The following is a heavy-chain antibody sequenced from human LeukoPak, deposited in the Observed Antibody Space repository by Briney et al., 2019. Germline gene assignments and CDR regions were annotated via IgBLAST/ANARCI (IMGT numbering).Heavy chain of an antibody. CDR2: IYSGGST. D-gene: IGHD5-12*01. J-gene: IGHJ3*02. CDR1: GFTVSSNY. CDR3: VYIVATSFAFDI. Sequence: PGGSLRLSCAASGFTVSSNYMSWVRQAPGKGLEWVSVIYSGGSTYYADSVKGRFTISRDNSKNTLYLQMNSLRAEDTAVYYCVYIVATSFAFDIWGQRTMVTVSS. V-gene: IGHV3-53*01.